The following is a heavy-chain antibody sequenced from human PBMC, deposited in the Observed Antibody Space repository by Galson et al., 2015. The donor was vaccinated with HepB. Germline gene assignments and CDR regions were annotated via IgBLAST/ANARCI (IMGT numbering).Heavy chain of an antibody. D-gene: IGHD6-19*01. CDR1: GFTFSSYD. CDR3: ARSYSSGWYGMDV. CDR2: IGTAGDP. Sequence: SLRLSCAASGFTFSSYDMHWVRQATGKGLEWVSAIGTAGDPYYPGSVKGRFTISRENAKNSLYLQMNSLRAGDTAVYYCARSYSSGWYGMDVWGQGTTVTVSS. V-gene: IGHV3-13*05. J-gene: IGHJ6*02.